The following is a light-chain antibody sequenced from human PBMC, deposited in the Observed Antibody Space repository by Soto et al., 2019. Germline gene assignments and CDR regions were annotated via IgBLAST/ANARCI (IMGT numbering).Light chain of an antibody. CDR3: QQYNSYSWT. CDR1: QSISSW. Sequence: IQMTQSPSTLSASVGDRVTITCRASQSISSWLAWYQQKPGKAPKLLIYKASSLESGVPSRFSGSGSGTEFTLTISSLQPDDFATYYRQQYNSYSWTFGQGTKVDIK. CDR2: KAS. V-gene: IGKV1-5*03. J-gene: IGKJ1*01.